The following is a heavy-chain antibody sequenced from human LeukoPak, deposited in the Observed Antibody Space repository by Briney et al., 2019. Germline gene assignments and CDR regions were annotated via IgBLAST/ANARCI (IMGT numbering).Heavy chain of an antibody. CDR3: ARAPTYYDSSGHAFDI. Sequence: GGSLRLSCAASGFTVSSNYMSWVRQAPGKGLVWVSRINSDGSSTSYADSVKGRFTISRDNAKNTLYLQMNSLRAEDTAVYYCARAPTYYDSSGHAFDIWGQGTMVTVSS. CDR1: GFTVSSNY. D-gene: IGHD3-22*01. V-gene: IGHV3-74*01. CDR2: INSDGSST. J-gene: IGHJ3*02.